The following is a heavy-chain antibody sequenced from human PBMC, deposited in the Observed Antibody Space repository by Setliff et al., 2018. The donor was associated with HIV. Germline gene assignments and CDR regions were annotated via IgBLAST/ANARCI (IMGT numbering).Heavy chain of an antibody. Sequence: SETLSLTCAVYGGSFSDHYWTWIRQPPGKGLEWIGEINQSGISNFNPSLKSRVTMPIDTPKNQFSLKLSSVTAADTAIYYCARRKSGSSYRFFNYWGLGSLVTVSS. CDR2: INQSGIS. J-gene: IGHJ4*02. CDR1: GGSFSDHY. CDR3: ARRKSGSSYRFFNY. V-gene: IGHV4-34*01. D-gene: IGHD3-16*02.